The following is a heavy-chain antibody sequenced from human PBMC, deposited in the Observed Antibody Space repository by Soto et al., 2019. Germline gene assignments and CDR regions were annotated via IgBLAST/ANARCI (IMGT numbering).Heavy chain of an antibody. Sequence: SETLSLTCAVYGGSFSGYYWSWIRQPPGKGLEWIGEINHSGSTNYNLSLKSRVTISVDTSKNQFSLKLSSVTAADTAVYYCAREGYSGYDPLDYWGQGTLVTVSS. CDR1: GGSFSGYY. CDR2: INHSGST. CDR3: AREGYSGYDPLDY. V-gene: IGHV4-34*01. J-gene: IGHJ4*02. D-gene: IGHD5-12*01.